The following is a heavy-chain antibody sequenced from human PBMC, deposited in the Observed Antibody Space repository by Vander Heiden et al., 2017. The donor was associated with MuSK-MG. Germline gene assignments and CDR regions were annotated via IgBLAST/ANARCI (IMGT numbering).Heavy chain of an antibody. CDR3: ARVVNFGSTGFDY. Sequence: QVQLVQSGAEVKKPGSSVKVACKASGGTFGGYACSWVRQALGQGREWMGGIIPIFGTANYAQNVQGKVTITADKSTSTAYMEMSRLRPEDTAVYYGARVVNFGSTGFDYWGQGTLVTVAS. D-gene: IGHD2-21*01. J-gene: IGHJ4*02. CDR1: GGTFGGYA. V-gene: IGHV1-69*06. CDR2: IIPIFGTA.